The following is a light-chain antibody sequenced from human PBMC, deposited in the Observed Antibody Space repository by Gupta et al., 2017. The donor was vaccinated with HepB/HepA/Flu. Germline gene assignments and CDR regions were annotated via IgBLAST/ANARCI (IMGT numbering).Light chain of an antibody. V-gene: IGKV3-20*01. CDR2: GAS. Sequence: EIVLTQSPGTLSLSPGERATLSCRASQSVSSSYLAWFQQKPGQAPRLLIYGASIRATGIPDRFSGSGSGTDFTLTINRLEPEDFAVYYCHHYGSSPFTFGPGAKVDI. J-gene: IGKJ3*01. CDR3: HHYGSSPFT. CDR1: QSVSSSY.